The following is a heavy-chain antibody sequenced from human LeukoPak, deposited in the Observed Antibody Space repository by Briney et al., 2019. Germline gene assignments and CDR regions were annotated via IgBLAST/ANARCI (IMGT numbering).Heavy chain of an antibody. Sequence: SETLSLTCTVSGGSFSSYHWTWIRHPPRKGLEWIGYIDHSGSTNYNPSLKSRVNILSETSKNQFSFALSSVTAADTAVCYCARSTTVVAPLFYYYMDVWGKGTTVTVSS. CDR2: IDHSGST. J-gene: IGHJ6*03. V-gene: IGHV4-59*01. CDR3: ARSTTVVAPLFYYYMDV. CDR1: GGSFSSYH. D-gene: IGHD4-23*01.